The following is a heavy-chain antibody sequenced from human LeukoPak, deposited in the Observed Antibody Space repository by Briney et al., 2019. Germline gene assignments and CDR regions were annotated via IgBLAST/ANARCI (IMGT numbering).Heavy chain of an antibody. CDR3: ARPRYGSGSLDS. Sequence: NPSETLSLTCAVYGESFSVHYWTWIRQPPGRGLEWIGEINHSGSTTSNPSLNNRVTISVDTSKNQFSLKLTSVTAADTAVYYCARPRYGSGSLDSWGQGTLVTVSS. D-gene: IGHD3-10*01. CDR1: GESFSVHY. V-gene: IGHV4-34*01. J-gene: IGHJ4*02. CDR2: INHSGST.